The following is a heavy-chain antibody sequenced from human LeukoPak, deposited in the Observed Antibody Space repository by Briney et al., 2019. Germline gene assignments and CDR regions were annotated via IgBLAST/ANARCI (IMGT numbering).Heavy chain of an antibody. D-gene: IGHD6-6*01. CDR3: AREYSSSSGRAFDV. V-gene: IGHV3-48*01. CDR1: GFTFSDYS. J-gene: IGHJ3*01. Sequence: GGSLRLSRAASGFTFSDYSINWVRQAPGKGLEWVSYISGSSGTIYYADSVKGRFTISRDNAKSSLYLQMNSLRAGDTAVYYCAREYSSSSGRAFDVWGQGTMVTVSS. CDR2: ISGSSGTI.